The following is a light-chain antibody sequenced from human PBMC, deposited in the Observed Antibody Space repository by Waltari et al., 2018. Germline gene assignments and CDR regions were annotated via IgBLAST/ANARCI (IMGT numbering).Light chain of an antibody. CDR2: ATA. J-gene: IGKJ1*01. CDR3: QQSYTSPPT. V-gene: IGKV1-39*01. Sequence: DIQMTQSPSSLSASIGDRVTIFCRASQFVSSYLNWFQQKPGKAPKLLIYATASLQSGVPSRFSGAGAGTDFTLTISSLQPDDFATYYCQQSYTSPPTFGQGTNVEIK. CDR1: QFVSSY.